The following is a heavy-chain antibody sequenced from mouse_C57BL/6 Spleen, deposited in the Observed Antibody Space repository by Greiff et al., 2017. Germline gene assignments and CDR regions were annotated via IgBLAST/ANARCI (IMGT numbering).Heavy chain of an antibody. CDR2: INPNNGGT. CDR1: GYTFTDYN. D-gene: IGHD3-2*02. CDR3: ARGTAQVRAWFGY. J-gene: IGHJ3*01. Sequence: VQLQQSGPELVKPGASVKMSCKASGYTFTDYNMHWVKQSHGKSLEWIGYINPNNGGTSYNQKFKGKATLTVNKSYSTAYMELSSLTSEDSVVYCCARGTAQVRAWFGYLGQRTLVTVSA. V-gene: IGHV1-22*01.